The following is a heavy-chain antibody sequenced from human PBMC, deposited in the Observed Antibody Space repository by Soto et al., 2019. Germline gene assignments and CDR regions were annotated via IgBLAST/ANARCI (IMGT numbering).Heavy chain of an antibody. Sequence: SETLSLTCSVSGGSISGSISSYYWSWIRQPPGKGLEWIGYIYYSGSTNYNPSLKSRVTISVDTSKNQFSLKLSSVTAADTAVYYCARADTAMVAHDYWGQGTLVTVSS. D-gene: IGHD5-18*01. CDR1: GGSISGSISSYY. J-gene: IGHJ4*02. CDR3: ARADTAMVAHDY. V-gene: IGHV4-61*01. CDR2: IYYSGST.